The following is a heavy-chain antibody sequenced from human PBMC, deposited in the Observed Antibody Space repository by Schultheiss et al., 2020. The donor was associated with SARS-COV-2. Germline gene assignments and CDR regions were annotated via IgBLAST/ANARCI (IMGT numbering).Heavy chain of an antibody. D-gene: IGHD3-10*01. J-gene: IGHJ5*02. CDR1: GGSISSGGYY. CDR3: AKTTSKGWFGAHYNWFDP. CDR2: IYYSGST. V-gene: IGHV4-30-2*03. Sequence: SETLSLTCAVSGGSISSGGYYWSWIRQPPGKGLEWIGYIYYSGSTYYNPSLKSRVTISVDTSKNQFSLKLSSVTAADTAVYYCAKTTSKGWFGAHYNWFDPWGQGTLVTVSS.